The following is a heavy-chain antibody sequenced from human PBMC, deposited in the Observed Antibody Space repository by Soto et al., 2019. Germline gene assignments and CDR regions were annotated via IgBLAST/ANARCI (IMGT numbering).Heavy chain of an antibody. V-gene: IGHV3-11*01. CDR2: ISDSAGTT. Sequence: XGSLRLSCTASGFSFGVHYMTWIRQAPGKGLEWISYISDSAGTTFYTDSVKGRFTISRDNAKNSLFLQMNSLRVEDTAVYYCAREFCTGGTCSGSFDHSGRGTLVTVSS. J-gene: IGHJ1*01. D-gene: IGHD2-8*02. CDR1: GFSFGVHY. CDR3: AREFCTGGTCSGSFDH.